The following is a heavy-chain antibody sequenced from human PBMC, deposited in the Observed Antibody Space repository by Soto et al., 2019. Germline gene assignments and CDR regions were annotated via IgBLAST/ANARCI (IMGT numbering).Heavy chain of an antibody. J-gene: IGHJ4*02. CDR3: ARESVPLRSGGSSLPDY. CDR1: GDTFTTYG. Sequence: QVQLLQSGAEVKKPGAAVKVSCMTSGDTFTTYGIHWVRQAPGQSLAWMGWINTDNANTKYLEKFQDRVTITRDTSASTVYMALSSLRSEDTAVYYCARESVPLRSGGSSLPDYWGQGTQVSVSS. D-gene: IGHD2-15*01. CDR2: INTDNANT. V-gene: IGHV1-3*04.